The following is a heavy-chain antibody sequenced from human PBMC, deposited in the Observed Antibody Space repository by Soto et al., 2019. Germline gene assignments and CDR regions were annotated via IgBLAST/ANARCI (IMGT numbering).Heavy chain of an antibody. J-gene: IGHJ6*02. V-gene: IGHV3-9*01. CDR1: GFTFDDYA. D-gene: IGHD3-3*01. Sequence: GGSLRLSCAASGFTFDDYAMHWVRQAPGKGLEWVSGISWNNNDIGYADSVKGRFTISRDNAKNSLYLQMNSLRPDDTALYYCAKDFWSGRHIYGLDVWGQGTTVTVYS. CDR3: AKDFWSGRHIYGLDV. CDR2: ISWNNNDI.